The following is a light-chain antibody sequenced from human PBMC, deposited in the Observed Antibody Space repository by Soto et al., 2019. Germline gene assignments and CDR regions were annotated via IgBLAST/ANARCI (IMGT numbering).Light chain of an antibody. Sequence: QSALTQPACVSGSLGQSITISCTGTSSDVGGYNYVSWYQQHPGKAPKLMIYEVSNRPSGVSNRFSGSKSGNTASLTISGLQAEDEADYYCSSYTSSSIDYVFGTGTKLTVL. V-gene: IGLV2-14*01. CDR1: SSDVGGYNY. J-gene: IGLJ1*01. CDR2: EVS. CDR3: SSYTSSSIDYV.